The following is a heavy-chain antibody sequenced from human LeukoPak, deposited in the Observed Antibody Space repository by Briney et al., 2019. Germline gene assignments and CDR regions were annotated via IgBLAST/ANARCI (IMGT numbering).Heavy chain of an antibody. CDR3: ARDFELSH. V-gene: IGHV3-33*01. CDR2: IWYDGSSK. Sequence: EAGGSLRLSCAASGFTFSSYCMHWVRQAPGKGLEWVALIWYDGSSKHYADSVRGRFTISRDNSKNTLFLQMNSMRAEDTAVYYCARDFELSHWGQGTLVTVSS. J-gene: IGHJ4*02. D-gene: IGHD3-16*02. CDR1: GFTFSSYC.